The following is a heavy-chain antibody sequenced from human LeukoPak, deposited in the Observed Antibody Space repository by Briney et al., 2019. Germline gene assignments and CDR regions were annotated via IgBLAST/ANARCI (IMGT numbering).Heavy chain of an antibody. Sequence: SETLSLICTVSGGSISSGSYYWSWIRQPAGKGLEWIGRIYTSGSTNYNPSLKSRVTISVDTSKNQFSLKLSSVTAADTAVYYCARDLAYYDILTGPRYYYGMDVWGKGTTVTVSS. CDR2: IYTSGST. V-gene: IGHV4-61*02. D-gene: IGHD3-9*01. J-gene: IGHJ6*04. CDR1: GGSISSGSYY. CDR3: ARDLAYYDILTGPRYYYGMDV.